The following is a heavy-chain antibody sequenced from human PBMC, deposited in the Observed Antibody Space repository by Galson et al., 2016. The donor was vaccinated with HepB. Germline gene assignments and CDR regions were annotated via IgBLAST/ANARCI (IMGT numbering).Heavy chain of an antibody. CDR3: ARVRTPNYYGSGNYSYYYAMDV. J-gene: IGHJ6*02. V-gene: IGHV3-30-3*01. D-gene: IGHD3-10*01. CDR1: GFTFSSHA. Sequence: SLRLSCAASGFTFSSHAMHWVRQAPGKGLEWVAVITYDGSNTYYADAVKGRFTISRDNSKNTLYRQMNSLRAEDTAVYYCARVRTPNYYGSGNYSYYYAMDVWGQGTTVTISS. CDR2: ITYDGSNT.